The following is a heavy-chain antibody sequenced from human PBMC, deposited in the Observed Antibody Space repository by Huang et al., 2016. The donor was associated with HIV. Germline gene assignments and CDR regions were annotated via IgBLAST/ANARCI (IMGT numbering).Heavy chain of an antibody. D-gene: IGHD6-13*01. CDR1: GDFISSTNYY. V-gene: IGHV4-39*01. J-gene: IGHJ4*02. CDR2: VYQSGST. Sequence: QLQLQESGPGQVKPSETLSLTCTVSGDFISSTNYYWGWIRQSPGKGLEWVGSVYQSGSTNYTPSLNSRVTLSVDTSRNQFSLRLNSVTAADTAVYYCASQHIGAAATWFWGRGTQVAVSS. CDR3: ASQHIGAAATWF.